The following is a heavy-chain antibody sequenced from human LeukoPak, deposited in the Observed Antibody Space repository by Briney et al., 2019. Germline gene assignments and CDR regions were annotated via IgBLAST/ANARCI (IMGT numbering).Heavy chain of an antibody. D-gene: IGHD3-10*01. Sequence: LSETLSLTCAVSGGSVGDSYWWTWVRQSPGKGLEWIGEIFHSGSTSCNPSLKGRVTFSLEKSKNQFSLRLNSMTAADTAVYYCARDVPGSGLNLDYWGQGTLVTVSS. J-gene: IGHJ4*02. CDR1: GGSVGDSYW. CDR3: ARDVPGSGLNLDY. V-gene: IGHV4-4*02. CDR2: IFHSGST.